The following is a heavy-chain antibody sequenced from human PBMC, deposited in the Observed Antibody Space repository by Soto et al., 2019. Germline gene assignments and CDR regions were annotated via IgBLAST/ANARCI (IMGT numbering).Heavy chain of an antibody. J-gene: IGHJ4*02. CDR1: GYTFTSYG. D-gene: IGHD3-22*01. Sequence: ASVKVSCKASGYTFTSYGISWVRQAPGQGLEWMGRIIPILGIANYAQKFQGRVTITADKSTSTAYMELSSLRSEDTAVYYCASPGGLSGYHFDYWGQGTLVTVSS. V-gene: IGHV1-69*04. CDR2: IIPILGIA. CDR3: ASPGGLSGYHFDY.